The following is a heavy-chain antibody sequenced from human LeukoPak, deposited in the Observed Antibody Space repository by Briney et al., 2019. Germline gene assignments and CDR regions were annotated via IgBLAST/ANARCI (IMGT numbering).Heavy chain of an antibody. CDR3: AREYAMSRCDF. J-gene: IGHJ4*02. Sequence: GGSLRLSCAASGFTFSSYSMNWVRQAPGKGLEWVSYISSSSSTIYYADSVKGRFTFSRDNAKNSLYLQMNSLRAEDTAVYYCAREYAMSRCDFWGQGTLVTVSS. V-gene: IGHV3-48*01. CDR2: ISSSSSTI. CDR1: GFTFSSYS. D-gene: IGHD4-17*01.